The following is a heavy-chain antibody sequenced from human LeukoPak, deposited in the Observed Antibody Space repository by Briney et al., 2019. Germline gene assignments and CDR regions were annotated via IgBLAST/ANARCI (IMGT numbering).Heavy chain of an antibody. J-gene: IGHJ3*01. D-gene: IGHD2-21*01. CDR1: GYTFTGYY. V-gene: IGHV1-2*02. CDR3: ATNREYCGGDCYSYDAFDV. Sequence: ASVKVSCKASGYTFTGYYMHWVRQAPGQGLEWMGWINPNSGGTNYAQKFQGRVTMTRDTSITTAYMELSRLRSDDTAVYYCATNREYCGGDCYSYDAFDVWGQGTMVTASS. CDR2: INPNSGGT.